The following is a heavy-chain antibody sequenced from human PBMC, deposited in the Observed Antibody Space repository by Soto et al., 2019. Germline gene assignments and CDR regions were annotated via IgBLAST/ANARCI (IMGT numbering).Heavy chain of an antibody. CDR1: GGSFSGYY. Sequence: QVQLQQWGAGLLKPSETLSLTCAVYGGSFSGYYWSWIRQPPGKGLEWIGEINHSGSTNYNSSLKSRVTISVDTSKNQFSLKLSSVTAADTAVYYCARAIAAAGTFCSGGSCYFDYWGQGTLVTVSS. CDR3: ARAIAAAGTFCSGGSCYFDY. V-gene: IGHV4-34*01. CDR2: INHSGST. J-gene: IGHJ4*02. D-gene: IGHD2-15*01.